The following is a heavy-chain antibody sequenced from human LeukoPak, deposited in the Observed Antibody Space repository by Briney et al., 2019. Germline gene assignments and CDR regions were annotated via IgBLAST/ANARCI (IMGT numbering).Heavy chain of an antibody. V-gene: IGHV4-59*01. CDR1: GGSISSYY. Sequence: SETLSLTCTVSGGSISSYYWSWIRQPPGKGPEWIGYIHYSGSTNYNPSLKSRVTISVDTSKNQFSLKLSSVTAADTAVYYCAGSRGGSFYYYYYMDVWGKGTTVTISS. J-gene: IGHJ6*03. D-gene: IGHD1-26*01. CDR2: IHYSGST. CDR3: AGSRGGSFYYYYYMDV.